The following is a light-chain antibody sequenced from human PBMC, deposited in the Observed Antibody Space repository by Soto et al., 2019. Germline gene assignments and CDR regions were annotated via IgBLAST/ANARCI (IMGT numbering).Light chain of an antibody. Sequence: VLTQSPDTLSLSPGERATISCRASQRVSSRFFAWYQQKPAQAPRLRIYGTSTRAAGIPDRFSGAGSGTDFTLTISRLEPEDFALYYCQQFGYSPWTFGQGKKVEI. J-gene: IGKJ1*01. V-gene: IGKV3-20*01. CDR2: GTS. CDR3: QQFGYSPWT. CDR1: QRVSSRF.